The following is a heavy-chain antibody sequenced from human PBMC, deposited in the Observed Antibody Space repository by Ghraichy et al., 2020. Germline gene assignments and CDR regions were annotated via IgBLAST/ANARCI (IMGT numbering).Heavy chain of an antibody. CDR1: GFTFSDYY. J-gene: IGHJ3*02. D-gene: IGHD3-22*01. CDR2: ISSSSSYT. Sequence: GGSLRLSCAASGFTFSDYYMSWIRQAPGKGLEWVSYISSSSSYTNYADSVKGRFTISRDNAKNSLYLQMNSLRAEDTAVYYCARAKPITMTPSDAFDIWGQGTMVTVSS. CDR3: ARAKPITMTPSDAFDI. V-gene: IGHV3-11*05.